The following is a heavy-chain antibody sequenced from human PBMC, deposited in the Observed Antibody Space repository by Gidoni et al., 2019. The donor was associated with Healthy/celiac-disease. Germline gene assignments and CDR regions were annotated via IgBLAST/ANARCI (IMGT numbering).Heavy chain of an antibody. J-gene: IGHJ4*02. CDR3: ARSPRGALPDY. CDR1: GGPISSGGYS. CDR2: IYHSGST. D-gene: IGHD1-26*01. Sequence: QLHLQESGSCLVKPSQPLSLTFAVSGGPISSGGYSWSWIRQPPGKGLEWIGYIYHSGSTYYNPSLKSRVTISVDRSKNQFSLKLSSVTAADTAVYYCARSPRGALPDYWGQGILVTVSS. V-gene: IGHV4-30-2*01.